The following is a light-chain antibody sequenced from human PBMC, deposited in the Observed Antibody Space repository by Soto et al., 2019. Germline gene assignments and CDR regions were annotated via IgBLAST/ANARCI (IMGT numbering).Light chain of an antibody. CDR1: QSVSSY. V-gene: IGKV3-11*01. J-gene: IGKJ2*01. CDR3: QQRSNWQYT. CDR2: DAS. Sequence: EIVLTQSPATLSLSPGERATLSCRASQSVSSYLAWYQQKPGQAPRLLIYDASTRATGIPARFSGSGSGTDFTLTIGSLEPEDFAVYYCQQRSNWQYTFGQGTKLEIK.